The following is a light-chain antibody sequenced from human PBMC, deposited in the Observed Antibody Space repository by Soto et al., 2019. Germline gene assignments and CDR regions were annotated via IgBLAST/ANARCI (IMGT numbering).Light chain of an antibody. CDR2: DAS. CDR1: QSVSSY. J-gene: IGKJ3*01. Sequence: TLSCRASQSVSSYLAWYQQKPGQAPRLLIYDASNRATGIPARFSGSGSGTDFTLTISSLEPEDFAVYYCQQRSNWPRFTFGPGTKLDIK. CDR3: QQRSNWPRFT. V-gene: IGKV3-11*01.